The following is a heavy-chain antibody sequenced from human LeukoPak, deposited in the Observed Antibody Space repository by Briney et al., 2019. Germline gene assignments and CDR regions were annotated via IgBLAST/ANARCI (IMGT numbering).Heavy chain of an antibody. Sequence: GGSLRLSCAASGFAFSSYSMNWVRQAPGKGLEWVSSISSSSSYIYYADSVKGRFTISRDNAKNSLCLQMNSLRAEDTAVYYCARGQWELRSSHNYWGQGTLVTVSS. D-gene: IGHD1-26*01. CDR2: ISSSSSYI. CDR1: GFAFSSYS. J-gene: IGHJ4*02. CDR3: ARGQWELRSSHNY. V-gene: IGHV3-21*01.